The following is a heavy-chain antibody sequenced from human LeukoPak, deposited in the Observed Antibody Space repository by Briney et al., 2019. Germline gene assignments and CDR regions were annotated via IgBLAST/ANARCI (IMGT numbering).Heavy chain of an antibody. CDR1: GGSISSSSYY. CDR2: IYHSGST. Sequence: PSETLSLTCTVSGGSISSSSYYWGWIRQPPGKGLEWIGSIYHSGSTYYNPSLKSRVTISVDTSKNQFSLKLSSVTAADTAVYYCARDDQKGFDYWGQGTLVTVSS. V-gene: IGHV4-39*07. J-gene: IGHJ4*02. CDR3: ARDDQKGFDY.